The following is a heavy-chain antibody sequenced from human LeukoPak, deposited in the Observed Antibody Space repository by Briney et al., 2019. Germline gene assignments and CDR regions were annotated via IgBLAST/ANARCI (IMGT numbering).Heavy chain of an antibody. CDR1: GYSISSGYY. V-gene: IGHV4-38-2*01. CDR2: IYHSGST. J-gene: IGHJ5*02. D-gene: IGHD6-13*01. Sequence: PSATLSLTCAVSGYSISSGYYWGWIRQPPGKGLEWIGSIYHSGSTYYNPSLKSRVTISVDTSKNQFSLKLSSVTAADTAVYYCARETIGPGIARFDPWGQGTLVTVSS. CDR3: ARETIGPGIARFDP.